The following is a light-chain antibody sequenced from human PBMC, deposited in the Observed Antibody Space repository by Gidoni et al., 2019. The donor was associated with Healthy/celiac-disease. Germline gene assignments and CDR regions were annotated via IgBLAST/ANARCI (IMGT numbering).Light chain of an antibody. Sequence: EIVMTQSPATLSVSPGERATLACRASQSVSSNLAWYQQKPGQAPRLLIYGASTRATGIPARFSGSGSGTEFTLTISSLQSEDFAVYYCQQYNNWPPGDXFXQGTKLEIK. CDR1: QSVSSN. CDR3: QQYNNWPPGDX. V-gene: IGKV3-15*01. CDR2: GAS. J-gene: IGKJ2*01.